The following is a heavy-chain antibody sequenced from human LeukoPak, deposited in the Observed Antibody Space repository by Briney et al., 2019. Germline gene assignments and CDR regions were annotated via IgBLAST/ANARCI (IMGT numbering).Heavy chain of an antibody. V-gene: IGHV3-20*04. CDR3: ARDLSLLPSYMDV. D-gene: IGHD3-16*01. J-gene: IGHJ6*03. CDR2: INWKGGRT. CDR1: GFTFDDYG. Sequence: PGGSLRLSCAASGFTFDDYGMSWVRQAPGKGLGWVSGINWKGGRTAYADSVKGRFTIFRDNAKNSLYLQMNSLRAEDTALYYCARDLSLLPSYMDVWGKGTTVTVSS.